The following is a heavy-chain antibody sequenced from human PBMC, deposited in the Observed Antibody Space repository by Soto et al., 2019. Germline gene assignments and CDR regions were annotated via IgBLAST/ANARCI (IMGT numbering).Heavy chain of an antibody. Sequence: PGGSLRLSCAASGFTFSSYAMSWVRQAPGKGLEWVSAISGSGGSTYYADSVKGRFTISRDNSKNTLYLQMNSLRAEDTAVYYCAKVPILPALIRFLEWFSYYFDYWGQGTLVTVSS. CDR3: AKVPILPALIRFLEWFSYYFDY. CDR2: ISGSGGST. D-gene: IGHD3-3*01. J-gene: IGHJ4*02. V-gene: IGHV3-23*01. CDR1: GFTFSSYA.